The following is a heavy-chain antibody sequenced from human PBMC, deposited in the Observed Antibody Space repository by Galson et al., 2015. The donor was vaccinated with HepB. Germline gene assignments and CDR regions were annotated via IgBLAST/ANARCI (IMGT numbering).Heavy chain of an antibody. J-gene: IGHJ4*02. D-gene: IGHD2-2*01. CDR1: GGSISSSSYY. CDR2: LYYSGST. CDR3: ARGVLYCSSSSCRQVDY. V-gene: IGHV4-39*01. Sequence: ETLSLTCTVSGGSISSSSYYWGWIRQPPGKGLEWIGTLYYSGSTYYNPSLKIRVTISVDTSKNQFSLKLSSVTAADTAVYYCARGVLYCSSSSCRQVDYWGQGTLVTVSS.